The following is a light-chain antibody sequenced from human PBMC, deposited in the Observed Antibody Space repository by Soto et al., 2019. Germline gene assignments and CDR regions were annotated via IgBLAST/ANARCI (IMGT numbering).Light chain of an antibody. CDR2: GNS. J-gene: IGLJ3*02. Sequence: QSVLTQQPSVSGAPGQRVTISCTGSSSNIGAGYDVHWYQQLPGTAPKLLIYGNSNRPSGVPDRFSGSKYGTSAALAITGLQAEDEADYYCQSHDSSLSGLWVFGGGTKLTVL. V-gene: IGLV1-40*01. CDR3: QSHDSSLSGLWV. CDR1: SSNIGAGYD.